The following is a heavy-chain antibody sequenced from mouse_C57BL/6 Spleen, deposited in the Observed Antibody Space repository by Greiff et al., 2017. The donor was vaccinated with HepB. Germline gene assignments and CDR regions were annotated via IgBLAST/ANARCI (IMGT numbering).Heavy chain of an antibody. D-gene: IGHD2-3*01. CDR3: ARKRGYDGYYEN. V-gene: IGHV1-80*01. CDR1: GYAFSSYW. CDR2: IYPGDGDT. Sequence: QVQLQQSGAELVKPGASVKISCKASGYAFSSYWMNWVKQRPGKGLEWIGQIYPGDGDTNYNGKFKGKATLTADKSSSTAYMQLSSLTSEDSAVYFCARKRGYDGYYENWGQGTLVTVSA. J-gene: IGHJ3*01.